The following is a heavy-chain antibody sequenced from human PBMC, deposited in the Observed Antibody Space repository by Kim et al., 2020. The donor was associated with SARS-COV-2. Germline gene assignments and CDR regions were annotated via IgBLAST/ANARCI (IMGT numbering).Heavy chain of an antibody. D-gene: IGHD1-1*01. V-gene: IGHV3-48*02. Sequence: GGSLRLSCAASGFTFTTYSMNWVRQAPGKGLEWISHLSRSWEHIWYADSVKGRFTISRDKADKSLYLQMNSLRDEDTAVYYCVRDNDWAFDVWGQGTVVAVSS. CDR2: LSRSWEHI. CDR3: VRDNDWAFDV. CDR1: GFTFTTYS. J-gene: IGHJ3*01.